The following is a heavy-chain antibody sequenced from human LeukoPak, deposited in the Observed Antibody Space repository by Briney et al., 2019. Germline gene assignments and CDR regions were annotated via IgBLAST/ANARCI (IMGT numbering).Heavy chain of an antibody. D-gene: IGHD1-26*01. CDR3: AADPGYSGSYWGDY. CDR1: GFTFTSSA. Sequence: ASVMVSCKASGFTFTSSAVQWVRQARGQRLEWIGWIVVGSGNTNYAQKFQERVTITRDMSTSTAYMELSSLRSEDTAVYYCAADPGYSGSYWGDYWGQGTLVTVSS. V-gene: IGHV1-58*01. CDR2: IVVGSGNT. J-gene: IGHJ4*02.